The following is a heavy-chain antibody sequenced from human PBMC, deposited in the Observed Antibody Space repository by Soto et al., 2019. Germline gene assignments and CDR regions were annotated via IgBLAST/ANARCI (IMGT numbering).Heavy chain of an antibody. D-gene: IGHD5-18*01. Sequence: QVQLQESGPGLVKPSQTLSLTCTVSGGSISSGDYYWSWIRQPPGKGLEWIGYIYYSGSTYYNPSLTSRVTIAVDTSKNQFALKLSSVTAADTAVYYCASGRGYSYGYIDYWGQGTLVTVSS. CDR1: GGSISSGDYY. CDR2: IYYSGST. CDR3: ASGRGYSYGYIDY. V-gene: IGHV4-30-4*01. J-gene: IGHJ4*02.